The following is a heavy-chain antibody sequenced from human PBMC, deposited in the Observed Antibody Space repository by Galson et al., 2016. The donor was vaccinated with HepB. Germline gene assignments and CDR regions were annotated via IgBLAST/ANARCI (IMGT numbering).Heavy chain of an antibody. CDR2: ISNNHDDK. CDR1: GFTFTFYG. Sequence: SLRLSCAASGFTFTFYGMSWVRQAPGKRPEWVSTISNNHDDKHYADSVKGRFSISRDDSKSTVYLQMHSLRVDDTAVYYCATQPWRPATDYWGQGTLVTGSS. CDR3: ATQPWRPATDY. J-gene: IGHJ4*02. D-gene: IGHD2-2*01. V-gene: IGHV3-23*01.